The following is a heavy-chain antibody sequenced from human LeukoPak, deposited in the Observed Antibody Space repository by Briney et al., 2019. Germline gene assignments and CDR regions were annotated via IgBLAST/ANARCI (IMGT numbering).Heavy chain of an antibody. V-gene: IGHV3-23*01. CDR2: ISGSGGST. Sequence: GGSLRLSCAASGFTFSSYAMSWVRQAPGKGLEWVSAISGSGGSTYYADSAKGRFTISRDNSKNTLYLQMNSLRAEDTAVYYCANPLDQLYNWFDPWGQGTQVTVSS. CDR1: GFTFSSYA. D-gene: IGHD2-2*01. CDR3: ANPLDQLYNWFDP. J-gene: IGHJ5*02.